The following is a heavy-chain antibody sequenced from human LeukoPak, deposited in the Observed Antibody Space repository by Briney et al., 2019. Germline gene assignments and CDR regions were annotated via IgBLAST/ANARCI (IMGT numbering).Heavy chain of an antibody. CDR1: GFTFSSYS. D-gene: IGHD3-16*02. Sequence: GGSLRLSCVASGFTFSSYSMKWVRQAPGKGLEWVSSISSSSSYIYYADSVKGRFTISRDNAKNSLYLQMNSLRAEDTAVYYCAREGRSYNYVWGSYRSSFDYWGQGTLVTVSS. J-gene: IGHJ4*02. V-gene: IGHV3-21*01. CDR3: AREGRSYNYVWGSYRSSFDY. CDR2: ISSSSSYI.